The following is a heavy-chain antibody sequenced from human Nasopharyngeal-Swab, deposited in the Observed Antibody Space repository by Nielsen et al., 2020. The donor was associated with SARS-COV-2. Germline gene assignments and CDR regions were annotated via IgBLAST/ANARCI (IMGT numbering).Heavy chain of an antibody. CDR1: GFTSSSYG. CDR2: IWYDGSNK. D-gene: IGHD3-16*01. V-gene: IGHV3-33*08. Sequence: GGSLRLSCAAPGFTSSSYGMHWVRQAPGKGLEWVAVIWYDGSNKYYADSVKGRFTISRDNSKNTLYLQMNSLRAEDTAVYYCARDAGGSGGGYWGQGTLVTVSS. CDR3: ARDAGGSGGGY. J-gene: IGHJ4*02.